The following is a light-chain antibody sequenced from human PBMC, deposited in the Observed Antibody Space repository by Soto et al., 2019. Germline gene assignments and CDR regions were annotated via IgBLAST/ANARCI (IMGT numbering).Light chain of an antibody. J-gene: IGLJ2*01. CDR1: SSNIGSFYD. CDR3: QSYDNILSHVI. CDR2: GDN. Sequence: QSVLTQPPSVSGAPGQRVTIPCTGSSSNIGSFYDVHWYQQLPGAVPKLLIYGDNNRPSGVPDRFSGSKSGTSASLAITGLQAEDGADYYCQSYDNILSHVIFGGGTKLTVL. V-gene: IGLV1-40*01.